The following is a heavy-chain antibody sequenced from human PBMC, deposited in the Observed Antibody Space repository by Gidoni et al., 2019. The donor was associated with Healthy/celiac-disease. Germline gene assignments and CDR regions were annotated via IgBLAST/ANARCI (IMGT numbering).Heavy chain of an antibody. CDR1: GFTFSSCA. CDR2: FSGSGGST. V-gene: IGHV3-23*01. J-gene: IGHJ4*02. D-gene: IGHD6-19*01. Sequence: LESGGGLVQPGGSLRLSCAASGFTFSSCAMSWVRQAPGKGLEWVSAFSGSGGSTYYADSVKGRFTIPRDNSKNTLYLQMNSLRAEDTAVYYCAKVGMAVAGTPYYFDYWGQGTLVTVSS. CDR3: AKVGMAVAGTPYYFDY.